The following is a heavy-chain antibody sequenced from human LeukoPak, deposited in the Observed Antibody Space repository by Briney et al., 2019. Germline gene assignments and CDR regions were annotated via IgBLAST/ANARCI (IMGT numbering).Heavy chain of an antibody. D-gene: IGHD1-26*01. Sequence: PGGSLRLSCAASGFTFSTYEMNWVRQAPGKGLEWVSYISSSGNTIYYADSVKGRFTISRDNAKNSLYLQMNSLRAEDTAVYYCARDDLQWEFGYWGQGTLVTVSS. CDR3: ARDDLQWEFGY. V-gene: IGHV3-48*03. CDR2: ISSSGNTI. CDR1: GFTFSTYE. J-gene: IGHJ4*02.